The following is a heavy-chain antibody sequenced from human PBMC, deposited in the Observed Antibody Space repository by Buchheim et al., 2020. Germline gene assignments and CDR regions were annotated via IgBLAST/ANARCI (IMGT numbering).Heavy chain of an antibody. D-gene: IGHD6-6*01. Sequence: EVQLVESGGDLIQPGGSLRLSCAASGFTFSSSWMHWVRQVPGKGLVWVPSIKSDGSRTTYADSVKGRFTISRDNGKNTLYLQMSGLRVEDTAVYFCAKYGSSWGQGTL. CDR2: IKSDGSRT. V-gene: IGHV3-74*03. CDR1: GFTFSSSW. J-gene: IGHJ5*02. CDR3: AKYGSS.